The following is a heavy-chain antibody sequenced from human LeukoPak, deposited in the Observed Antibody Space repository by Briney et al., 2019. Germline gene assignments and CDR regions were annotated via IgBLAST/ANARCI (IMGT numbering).Heavy chain of an antibody. CDR3: ARVSGWGGAP. J-gene: IGHJ5*02. V-gene: IGHV1-2*06. Sequence: GASVKVSCKASGYTFIGYYMHWVRQDLGQGCEWMGRINPDRGVTHYAQKFQGSVTMTRDTSSSTGCMELSMLRSDNSAVCYCARVSGWGGAPWGQGTLVIVSS. CDR1: GYTFIGYY. CDR2: INPDRGVT. D-gene: IGHD6-19*01.